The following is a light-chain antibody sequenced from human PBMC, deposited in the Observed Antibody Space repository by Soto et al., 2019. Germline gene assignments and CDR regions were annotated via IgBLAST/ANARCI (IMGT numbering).Light chain of an antibody. CDR2: GAS. V-gene: IGKV3-20*01. J-gene: IGKJ1*01. Sequence: EIVLTQSPGPLSLSPGERATLSFRASQSVSNNYLAWYQQKPGQAPRLLIYGASNRATGIPDRFSGRGSGTDFNLTISRLEPEDFAVYYCQQYGSSGTFGQGTKVEIK. CDR1: QSVSNNY. CDR3: QQYGSSGT.